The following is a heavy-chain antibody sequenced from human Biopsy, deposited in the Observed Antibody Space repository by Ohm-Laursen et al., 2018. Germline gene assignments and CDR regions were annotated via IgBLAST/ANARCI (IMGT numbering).Heavy chain of an antibody. CDR3: ARVRVWADSEGAFDP. Sequence: GTLSLTCIVSGGSINNFYWSWIRPPPGKGLEWIGIIYYSGNTKYNPSLKSRVTISVDTFRNQFSLKLSSVTAADTAVYYCARVRVWADSEGAFDPWGQGTMVTVSS. CDR1: GGSINNFY. CDR2: IYYSGNT. D-gene: IGHD1-26*01. J-gene: IGHJ3*01. V-gene: IGHV4-59*01.